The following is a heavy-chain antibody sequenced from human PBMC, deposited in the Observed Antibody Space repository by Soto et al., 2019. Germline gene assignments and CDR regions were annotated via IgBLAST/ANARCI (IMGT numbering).Heavy chain of an antibody. V-gene: IGHV3-49*03. Sequence: GGSLRLSCTASGFTFGDYAMSGFRQAPGKGLEWVGFTRGKAYGGTTEYAASVKGRFTISRDDSKSIAYLQMNSLKTEDTAVYYCTRVKGPFDDKQWELLSPYYFDYWGQGTLVTVSS. CDR3: TRVKGPFDDKQWELLSPYYFDY. J-gene: IGHJ4*02. CDR1: GFTFGDYA. D-gene: IGHD1-26*01. CDR2: TRGKAYGGTT.